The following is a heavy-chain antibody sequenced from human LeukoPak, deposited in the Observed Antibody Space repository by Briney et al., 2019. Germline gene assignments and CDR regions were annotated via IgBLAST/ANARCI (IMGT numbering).Heavy chain of an antibody. D-gene: IGHD3-3*01. V-gene: IGHV1-69*04. CDR3: ARDGITIFGVVMGAFDI. CDR2: IIPILGIA. Sequence: GASVKVSCKASGGTFSSYAISWVRQAPGQGLEWMGRIIPILGIANYAQKFQGRVTITADESTSTAYMELSSLRSEDTAVYYCARDGITIFGVVMGAFDIWGQGTMVTVSS. J-gene: IGHJ3*02. CDR1: GGTFSSYA.